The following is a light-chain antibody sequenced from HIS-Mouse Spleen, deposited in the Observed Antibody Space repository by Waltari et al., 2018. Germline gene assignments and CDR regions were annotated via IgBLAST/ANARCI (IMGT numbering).Light chain of an antibody. Sequence: EIVMTQSPATLSVSPGERATLPCRASQSVSSNLALYQQKPGQAPRLLIYGASTRATGIPARFIGSGSGTEFTLTISSLQSEDFAVYYCQQYNNWPPWTFGQGTKVEIK. V-gene: IGKV3-15*01. CDR1: QSVSSN. CDR3: QQYNNWPPWT. CDR2: GAS. J-gene: IGKJ1*01.